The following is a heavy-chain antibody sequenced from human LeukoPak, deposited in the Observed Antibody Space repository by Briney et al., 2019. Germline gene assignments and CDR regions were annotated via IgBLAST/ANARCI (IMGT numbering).Heavy chain of an antibody. CDR3: ARSLGYSGYETLFDY. D-gene: IGHD5-12*01. Sequence: GASVKVSCKASGYTFTSYDINWVRQATGQGLEWMGWMNPNSGNTGYAQKFQGRVTMTRNTSISTAYMELSNLRSEDTAVYYCARSLGYSGYETLFDYWGQGTLVTVSS. V-gene: IGHV1-8*01. CDR2: MNPNSGNT. J-gene: IGHJ4*02. CDR1: GYTFTSYD.